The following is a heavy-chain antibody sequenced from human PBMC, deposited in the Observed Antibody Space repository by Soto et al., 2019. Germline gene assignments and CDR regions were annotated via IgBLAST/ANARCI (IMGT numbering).Heavy chain of an antibody. CDR1: GYTFTNYG. J-gene: IGHJ5*02. V-gene: IGHV1-18*01. CDR2: ISAQNGDT. Sequence: QVQLVQSGAEVKEPGASVKVSCKASGYTFTNYGITWVRQAPGQGLEWMGGISAQNGDTNYAQKFQGRITMPTDTSTSTAYMEVRSLRSDDTAFFYCAMNALRVYTVGGWFDPWGQGTLVTVSS. CDR3: AMNALRVYTVGGWFDP. D-gene: IGHD3-16*01.